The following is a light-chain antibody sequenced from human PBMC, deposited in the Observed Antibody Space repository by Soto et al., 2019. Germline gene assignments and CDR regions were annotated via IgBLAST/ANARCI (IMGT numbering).Light chain of an antibody. CDR3: LQYNNWPPYT. CDR1: QSVSSN. CDR2: GAS. V-gene: IGKV3-15*01. J-gene: IGKJ2*01. Sequence: EIVMTQSPATLSVSPGERATLSCRASQSVSSNLAWYQQKPGQAPRLLIYGASTRATAIPARFSGSASGTEFTLTISSLQSEDFAIYYCLQYNNWPPYTFGQGTKLEIK.